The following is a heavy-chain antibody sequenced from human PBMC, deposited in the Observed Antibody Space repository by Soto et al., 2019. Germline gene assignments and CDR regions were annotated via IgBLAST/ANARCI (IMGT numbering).Heavy chain of an antibody. D-gene: IGHD3-3*01. J-gene: IGHJ5*02. CDR2: INHSGST. Sequence: SETLSLTCAVYGGSFSGYYWSWIRQPPGKGLEWIGEINHSGSTNYNPSLKSRVTISVDTSKNQFSLKLSSVTAADTAVYYCAREALYSDFWRGRRNWFDPWGQGTLVTVSS. V-gene: IGHV4-34*01. CDR1: GGSFSGYY. CDR3: AREALYSDFWRGRRNWFDP.